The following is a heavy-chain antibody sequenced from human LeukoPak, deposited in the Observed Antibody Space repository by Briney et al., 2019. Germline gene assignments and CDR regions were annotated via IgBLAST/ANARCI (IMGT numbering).Heavy chain of an antibody. CDR1: RFTFSSYG. D-gene: IGHD2-8*01. CDR3: AKDRCSNGVGCFYYYMDV. J-gene: IGHJ6*03. Sequence: GGSLRLSCAASRFTFSSYGMHWVRQAPGKGLEWVAYIQYDGSNEQYADSVKGRFSISRDSSKNILYLQMNSLGAEDTAVYYCAKDRCSNGVGCFYYYMDVWGKGTTVTISS. CDR2: IQYDGSNE. V-gene: IGHV3-30*02.